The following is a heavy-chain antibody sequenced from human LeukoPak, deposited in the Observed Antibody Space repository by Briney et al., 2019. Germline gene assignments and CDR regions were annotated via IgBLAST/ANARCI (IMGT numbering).Heavy chain of an antibody. Sequence: PGGSLRLSCAASGFTFSSYAMHWVRQAPGKGLEWVAVISYDGSNKYYADSVKGRFTISRDNSKNTLYLQMNSLRAEDTAVYYCARSPSAYGSNLIPDETCFDYWGQGTLVTVSS. J-gene: IGHJ4*02. CDR1: GFTFSSYA. CDR3: ARSPSAYGSNLIPDETCFDY. CDR2: ISYDGSNK. V-gene: IGHV3-30-3*01. D-gene: IGHD5-24*01.